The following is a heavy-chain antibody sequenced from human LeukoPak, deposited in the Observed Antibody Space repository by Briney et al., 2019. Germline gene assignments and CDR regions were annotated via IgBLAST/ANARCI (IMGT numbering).Heavy chain of an antibody. J-gene: IGHJ6*02. D-gene: IGHD4-11*01. Sequence: GGSLRLSCAASGFTFSSSGMHWVRQAPGKGLEWVAVISYDGRNKYYADSVEGRFTISRDNSKNTLYLEMNSLRAEDTAVYYCAKDLGYYSSYYYGMDVWGQGTTVTVSS. CDR3: AKDLGYYSSYYYGMDV. CDR2: ISYDGRNK. CDR1: GFTFSSSG. V-gene: IGHV3-30*18.